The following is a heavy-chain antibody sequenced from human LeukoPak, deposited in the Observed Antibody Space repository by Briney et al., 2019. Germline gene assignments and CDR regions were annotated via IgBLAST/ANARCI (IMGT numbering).Heavy chain of an antibody. Sequence: SQTLSLTCAVSGGSISSGGYSWSWIRQPPGKGLEWIGYIYHSGSTYYNPSLKSRVTISADRSKNQFSLKLSSVTAADTAVYYCARRNYYGSGSNYYYYYGMDVWGQGTTVTVSS. CDR2: IYHSGST. CDR3: ARRNYYGSGSNYYYYYGMDV. CDR1: GGSISSGGYS. D-gene: IGHD3-10*01. V-gene: IGHV4-30-2*01. J-gene: IGHJ6*02.